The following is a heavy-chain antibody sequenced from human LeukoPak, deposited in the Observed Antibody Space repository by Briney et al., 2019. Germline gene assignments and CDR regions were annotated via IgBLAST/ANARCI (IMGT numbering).Heavy chain of an antibody. CDR3: ARDQRGVWQQLSSAYYYYMDV. CDR2: IYYSGST. CDR1: GGSISSSSYY. Sequence: TSETLSLTCTVSGGSISSSSYYWGWIRQPPGKGLEWIGSIYYSGSTYYNPSLKSRVTISVDTSKNQFSLKLSSVTAADTAVYYCARDQRGVWQQLSSAYYYYMDVWGKGTTVTISS. V-gene: IGHV4-39*07. J-gene: IGHJ6*03. D-gene: IGHD6-13*01.